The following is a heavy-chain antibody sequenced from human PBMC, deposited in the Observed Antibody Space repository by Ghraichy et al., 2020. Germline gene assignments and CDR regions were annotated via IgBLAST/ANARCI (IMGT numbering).Heavy chain of an antibody. D-gene: IGHD6-19*01. V-gene: IGHV3-21*01. J-gene: IGHJ4*02. CDR3: ARVGYSSGEFDY. CDR2: ISSSSSYI. CDR1: GFTFSSYS. Sequence: GESLNISCAASGFTFSSYSMNWVRQAPGKGLEWVSSISSSSSYIYYADSVKGRFTISRDNAKNSLYLQMNSLRAEDTAVYYCARVGYSSGEFDYWGQGTLVTVSS.